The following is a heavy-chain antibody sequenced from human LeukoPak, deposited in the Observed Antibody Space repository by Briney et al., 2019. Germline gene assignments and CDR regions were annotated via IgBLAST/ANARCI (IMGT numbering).Heavy chain of an antibody. Sequence: SGGSLRLSCAASGFTFSSYWMSWVRQAPGKGLEWVANIKQDGSEKYYVDSVKGRFTISRDNAKNSLYLQMNSLRAEDTAVYYCARDADSSSGWYYFDYWGQGTLVTVSS. V-gene: IGHV3-7*01. CDR1: GFTFSSYW. CDR2: IKQDGSEK. J-gene: IGHJ4*02. D-gene: IGHD6-19*01. CDR3: ARDADSSSGWYYFDY.